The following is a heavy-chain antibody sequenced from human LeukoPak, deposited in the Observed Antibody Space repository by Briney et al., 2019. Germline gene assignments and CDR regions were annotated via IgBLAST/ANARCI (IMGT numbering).Heavy chain of an antibody. CDR1: GGSVSSGSYY. CDR2: IYYSGST. Sequence: SETLSLTCTVSGGSVSSGSYYWSWIRQPPGKGLEWIGYIYYSGSTNYNPSLKSRVTISVDTSKNQFSLKLSSVTAADTAVYYCASPDYYDSSGYLVWGQGTLVTVSS. CDR3: ASPDYYDSSGYLV. V-gene: IGHV4-61*01. J-gene: IGHJ4*02. D-gene: IGHD3-22*01.